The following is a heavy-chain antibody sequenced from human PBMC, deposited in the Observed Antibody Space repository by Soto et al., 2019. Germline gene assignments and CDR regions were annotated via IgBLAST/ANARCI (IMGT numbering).Heavy chain of an antibody. CDR2: ISYDGSNK. CDR1: GFTFSSYG. CDR3: AKDLITMIVVAPDY. J-gene: IGHJ4*02. V-gene: IGHV3-30*18. D-gene: IGHD3-22*01. Sequence: LRLSCAASGFTFSSYGMHWVRQAPGKGLEWVAVISYDGSNKYYADSVKGRFTISRDNSKNTLYLQMNSLRAEDTAVYYCAKDLITMIVVAPDYWGQGTLVTVSS.